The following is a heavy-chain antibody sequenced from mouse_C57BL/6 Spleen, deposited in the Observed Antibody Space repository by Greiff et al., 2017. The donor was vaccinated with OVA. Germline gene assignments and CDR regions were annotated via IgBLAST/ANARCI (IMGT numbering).Heavy chain of an antibody. Sequence: DVMLVESGGDLVKPGGSLKLSCAASGFTFSSYGMSWVRPTPDKRLEWVATISSGGSYTYYPDSVKGRFTISRDNAKNTLYLQMSSLKSEDTAMYYCARPADYGSSPYFDYWGQGTTLTVSS. D-gene: IGHD1-1*01. J-gene: IGHJ2*01. CDR3: ARPADYGSSPYFDY. CDR1: GFTFSSYG. CDR2: ISSGGSYT. V-gene: IGHV5-6*02.